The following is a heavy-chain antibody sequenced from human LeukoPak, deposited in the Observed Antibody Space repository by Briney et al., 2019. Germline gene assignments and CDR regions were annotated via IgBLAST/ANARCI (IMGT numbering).Heavy chain of an antibody. CDR3: ARDNLRYCSGGSCYVGY. CDR1: GFTFDTYP. CDR2: ISSNRDTI. D-gene: IGHD2-15*01. J-gene: IGHJ4*02. Sequence: PGGSLRLSCAAAGFTFDTYPMNWVRQAPGRGLEWISYISSNRDTIYYAASVKGRFTISRDNSKNTLYLQMNSLRAEDTAVYYCARDNLRYCSGGSCYVGYWGQGTLVTVSS. V-gene: IGHV3-48*01.